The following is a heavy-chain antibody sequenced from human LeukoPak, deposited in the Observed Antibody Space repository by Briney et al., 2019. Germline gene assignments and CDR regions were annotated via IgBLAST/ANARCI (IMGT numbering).Heavy chain of an antibody. CDR1: GFTFSSYA. V-gene: IGHV3-30-3*01. J-gene: IGHJ4*02. CDR3: ARDPRYYYDSSGYYPYFDY. CDR2: ISYDGSNK. Sequence: GGSLRLSCAASGFTFSSYAMHWVRQAPGKGLEWVAVISYDGSNKYYADSVKGRFTISRDNSKNTLYLQMNSLRAEDTAVYYCARDPRYYYDSSGYYPYFDYWGQGTLVTVSS. D-gene: IGHD3-22*01.